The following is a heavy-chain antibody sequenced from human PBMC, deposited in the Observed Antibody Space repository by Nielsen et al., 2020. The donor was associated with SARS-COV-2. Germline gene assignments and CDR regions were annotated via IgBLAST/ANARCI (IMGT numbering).Heavy chain of an antibody. V-gene: IGHV3-23*01. D-gene: IGHD6-19*01. Sequence: ETLSLTCAVYGGSFSGYYWSWVRQAPGKGLEWVSAISGSGGSTYYADSVKGRFTISRDNSKNTLYLQMNSLRAEDTAVYYCAKHSSGWYVGWFDPWGQGTLVTVSS. CDR2: ISGSGGST. CDR1: GGSFSGYY. CDR3: AKHSSGWYVGWFDP. J-gene: IGHJ5*02.